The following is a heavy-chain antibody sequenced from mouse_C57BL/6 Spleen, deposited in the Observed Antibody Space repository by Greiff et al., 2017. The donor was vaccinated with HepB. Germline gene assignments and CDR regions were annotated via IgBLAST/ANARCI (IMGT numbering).Heavy chain of an antibody. CDR1: GYTFTSYW. Sequence: VQLQQPGTELVKPGASVKLSCKASGYTFTSYWMHWVKQRPGQGLEWIGNINPSNGGTNYNEKFKSKATLTVDKSSSTAYMQLSSLTTEDSAVYYFAGDYGSSYGGYFDFWGTGTTVTVSS. J-gene: IGHJ1*03. CDR3: AGDYGSSYGGYFDF. V-gene: IGHV1-53*01. CDR2: INPSNGGT. D-gene: IGHD1-1*01.